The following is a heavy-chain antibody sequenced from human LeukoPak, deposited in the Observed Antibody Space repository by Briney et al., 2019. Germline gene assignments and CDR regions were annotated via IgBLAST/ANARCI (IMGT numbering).Heavy chain of an antibody. Sequence: PGGSLRLSCAASGFTFSSYSMNWVRPAPGKGLEWVSYISSSSSTIYYADSVKGRFTISRDNAKNSLYLQMNSLRDEDTAVYYCARSYQRGEYYFDYWGQGTLVTVSS. CDR3: ARSYQRGEYYFDY. CDR2: ISSSSSTI. V-gene: IGHV3-48*02. D-gene: IGHD3-16*01. J-gene: IGHJ4*02. CDR1: GFTFSSYS.